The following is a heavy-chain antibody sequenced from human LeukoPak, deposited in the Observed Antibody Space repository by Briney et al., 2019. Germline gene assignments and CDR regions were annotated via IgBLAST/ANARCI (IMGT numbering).Heavy chain of an antibody. CDR2: ISSSSSTI. J-gene: IGHJ1*01. CDR1: GFTFSSYS. CDR3: ARGYCSSTSCYPRYFQH. D-gene: IGHD2-2*01. V-gene: IGHV3-48*01. Sequence: GGSLRLSCAASGFTFSSYSMNWVRQAPGKGLEWVSYISSSSSTIYYADSVKGRLTISRDNAKNSLYLQMNSLRAEGTAVYYCARGYCSSTSCYPRYFQHWGQGTLVTVSS.